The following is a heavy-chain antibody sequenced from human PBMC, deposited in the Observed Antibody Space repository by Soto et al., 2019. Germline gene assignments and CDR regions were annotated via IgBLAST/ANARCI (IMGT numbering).Heavy chain of an antibody. Sequence: QVQVVESGGGVVQPGRSLTLSCVTSGFIFTTYGMHWVRQAPGRGLEWVAAIQSDGSKKYYAESVKGRFTISRDDSKHTLYLQMNSLRAEDTAQYFCGRDLQVGVIYFDPWGQGTLVTVSS. V-gene: IGHV3-33*05. J-gene: IGHJ5*02. CDR1: GFIFTTYG. CDR3: GRDLQVGVIYFDP. CDR2: IQSDGSKK. D-gene: IGHD1-26*01.